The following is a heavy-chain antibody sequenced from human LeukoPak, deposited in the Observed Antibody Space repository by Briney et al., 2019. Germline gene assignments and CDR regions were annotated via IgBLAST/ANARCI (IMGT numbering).Heavy chain of an antibody. CDR2: ISYDGSNK. CDR3: ARGYCSGTSCSPPWFDP. D-gene: IGHD2-2*01. CDR1: GFTFSSYA. Sequence: GRSLRLSCAASGFTFSSYAMHWVRQAPGKGLEGVAVISYDGSNKYYADSVKGRFTISRDNSKNTLYLQMNSLRAEDTAVYYCARGYCSGTSCSPPWFDPWGQGTLVTVSS. J-gene: IGHJ5*02. V-gene: IGHV3-30*01.